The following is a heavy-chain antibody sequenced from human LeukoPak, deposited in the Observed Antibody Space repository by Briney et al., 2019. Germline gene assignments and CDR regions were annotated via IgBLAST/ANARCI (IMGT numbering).Heavy chain of an antibody. D-gene: IGHD3-22*01. CDR1: GFTFSSYS. V-gene: IGHV3-30*02. CDR2: IRYDGSNK. Sequence: GGSLRLSCAASGFTFSSYSMNWVRQAPGKGLEWVAFIRYDGSNKYYADSVKGRFTISRDNSKNTLYLQMNSLRAEDTAVYYCAKPYYDSSRDDYWGQGTLVTVSS. J-gene: IGHJ4*02. CDR3: AKPYYDSSRDDY.